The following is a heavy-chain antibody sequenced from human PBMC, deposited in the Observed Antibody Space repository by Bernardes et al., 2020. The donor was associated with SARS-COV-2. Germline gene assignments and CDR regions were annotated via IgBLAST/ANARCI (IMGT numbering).Heavy chain of an antibody. CDR1: GGSISSSSYY. V-gene: IGHV4-39*01. CDR2: IYYSGST. CDR3: ARRRAGYCSGGSCYGDAFDI. J-gene: IGHJ3*02. Sequence: SETLSLTCTVSGGSISSSSYYWGWIRQPPGKGLEWIGSIYYSGSTYYNPSLKSRVTISVDTSKNQFSLKLSSVTAADTAVYYCARRRAGYCSGGSCYGDAFDIWGQGTMVTVSS. D-gene: IGHD2-15*01.